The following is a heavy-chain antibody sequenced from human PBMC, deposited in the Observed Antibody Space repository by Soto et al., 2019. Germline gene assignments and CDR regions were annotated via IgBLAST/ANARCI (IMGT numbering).Heavy chain of an antibody. CDR3: ARGAYSSSPDAFDI. D-gene: IGHD6-6*01. CDR2: ISYDGSNK. CDR1: GFTFSSYA. V-gene: IGHV3-30*04. J-gene: IGHJ3*02. Sequence: GGSLRLSCAASGFTFSSYAMHWVRQAPGKGLEWVEVISYDGSNKYYADSVKDRFTISRDNSKNTLYLHMNSRRAEDTAVYYCARGAYSSSPDAFDIWGQGTMVTVSS.